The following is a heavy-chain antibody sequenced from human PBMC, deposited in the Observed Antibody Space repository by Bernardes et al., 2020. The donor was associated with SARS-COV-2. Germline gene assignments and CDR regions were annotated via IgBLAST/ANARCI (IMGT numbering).Heavy chain of an antibody. D-gene: IGHD2-21*01. CDR3: AKDLRANTFASGWYFEL. CDR2: ISSSGDTT. V-gene: IGHV3-23*01. CDR1: GFTFSRYA. J-gene: IGHJ2*01. Sequence: GGSLRLSCAASGFTFSRYAMSWVRLAPGKGLECVSSISSSGDTTFYAGSVKGRFAISRDNVKNTLDLQMNSLGTDDTAVYYCAKDLRANTFASGWYFELWGRGILVAVSS.